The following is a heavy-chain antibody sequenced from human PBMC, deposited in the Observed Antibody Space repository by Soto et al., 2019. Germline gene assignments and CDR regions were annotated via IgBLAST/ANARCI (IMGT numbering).Heavy chain of an antibody. CDR3: ARAGFYGPYDAFDI. CDR1: GGTLSGYD. Sequence: QVQLQQWGAGLLKPSETLSLSCAVYGGTLSGYDWSWIRQPPGKGLEWIGEINSSGSTNYNTSLTIGVSISVDTAKNQLSLKLSSVTAADTAVYYCARAGFYGPYDAFDIWGQGTMVTVSS. V-gene: IGHV4-34*01. CDR2: INSSGST. J-gene: IGHJ3*02. D-gene: IGHD3-10*01.